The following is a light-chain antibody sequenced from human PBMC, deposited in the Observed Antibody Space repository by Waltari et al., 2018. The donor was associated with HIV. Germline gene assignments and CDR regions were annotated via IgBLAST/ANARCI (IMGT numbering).Light chain of an antibody. V-gene: IGLV3-1*01. CDR1: ELGDKY. CDR3: QAWDRTVI. J-gene: IGLJ2*01. Sequence: SELTQAPSVSVSPGQTASITCSGDELGDKYVSWYQQRPGQPPVLVIYQDNKRPSGIPERCSGSNSGNTATLTISGTQAMDEADYYCQAWDRTVIFGGGTKLTVV. CDR2: QDN.